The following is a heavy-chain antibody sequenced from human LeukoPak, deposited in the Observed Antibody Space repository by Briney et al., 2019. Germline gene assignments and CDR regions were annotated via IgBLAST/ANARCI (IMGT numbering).Heavy chain of an antibody. CDR3: ARGGWYFDY. J-gene: IGHJ4*02. CDR2: IYYSGST. D-gene: IGHD6-19*01. CDR1: GGSISNYY. V-gene: IGHV4-59*08. Sequence: SETLSLTCTVSGGSISNYYWSWIRQPPGKGLEWIGYIYYSGSTNYNPSLKSRVTISVDTSKNQFSLKLSSVTAADTAVYYCARGGWYFDYWGQGTLVTVSS.